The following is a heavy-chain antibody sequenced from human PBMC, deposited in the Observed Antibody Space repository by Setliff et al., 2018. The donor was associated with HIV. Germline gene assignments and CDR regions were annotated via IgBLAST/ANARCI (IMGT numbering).Heavy chain of an antibody. V-gene: IGHV4-34*01. D-gene: IGHD2-8*01. CDR1: GESFSGYY. CDR2: INHSGRA. Sequence: PSETLSLTCAVYGESFSGYYWTWIRQPAGKGLEWLGEINHSGRARYNPSLKSRVTILVDTSKNQFSLRLSSVTAADTAVYYCARGAPYCNHGVCHLFDYWGHGNRVTFS. CDR3: ARGAPYCNHGVCHLFDY. J-gene: IGHJ4*01.